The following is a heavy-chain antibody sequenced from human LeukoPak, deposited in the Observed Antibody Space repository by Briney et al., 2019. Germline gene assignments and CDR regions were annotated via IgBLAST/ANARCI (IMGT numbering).Heavy chain of an antibody. CDR3: ARRRGVAASRDAFDV. D-gene: IGHD6-13*01. V-gene: IGHV3-20*01. CDR1: GFIFDDFG. Sequence: GGSLRLSCAASGFIFDDFGMSWVRQAPGKGLEWVSGITWNGGNTGYADSVKGRFTISRDNAKNSLYLQMNSLRVEDTALYHCARRRGVAASRDAFDVWGQGTMVTVSS. J-gene: IGHJ3*01. CDR2: ITWNGGNT.